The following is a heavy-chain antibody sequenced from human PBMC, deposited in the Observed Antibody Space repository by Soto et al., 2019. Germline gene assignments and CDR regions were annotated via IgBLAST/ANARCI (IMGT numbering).Heavy chain of an antibody. CDR3: ARMGDVPYYYYGMDV. Sequence: ASVKVSCKASGYTFTNYGFSWVRQAPGQGLEWMGWINGYNGNTNYAPKLQGRITMTTDTSTTTAYMELRSLRSDDTAVYYCARMGDVPYYYYGMDVWGQGTTVTVSS. CDR1: GYTFTNYG. V-gene: IGHV1-18*01. J-gene: IGHJ6*02. D-gene: IGHD3-16*01. CDR2: INGYNGNT.